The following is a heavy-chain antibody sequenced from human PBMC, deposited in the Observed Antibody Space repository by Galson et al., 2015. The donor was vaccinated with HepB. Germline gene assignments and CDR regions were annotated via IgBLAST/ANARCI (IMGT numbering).Heavy chain of an antibody. V-gene: IGHV1-18*01. J-gene: IGHJ6*02. D-gene: IGHD1-26*01. CDR3: ARDSRLELRLNSYFSYGMDV. CDR1: GYSFSNYG. Sequence: SVKVSCKASGYSFSNYGLSWIRQAPGPGLEWMGWFSGYDGSTNYAQKFQGRVTMTADASTGTAYLELTNLRSDDTAVYYCARDSRLELRLNSYFSYGMDVWGQGSAVTVSS. CDR2: FSGYDGST.